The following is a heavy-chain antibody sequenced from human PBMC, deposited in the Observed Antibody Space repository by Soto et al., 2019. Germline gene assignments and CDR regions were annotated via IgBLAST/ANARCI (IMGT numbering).Heavy chain of an antibody. Sequence: GGSLRLSCAASGFTFSSYGMHWVRQAPGKGLEWVAVISYDGSNKYYADSVKGRFTISRDNSKNTLYLQMNSLRAEDTAVYYCAKDLADFGVAKGGYYYYYGMDVWGQGTTGTVSS. D-gene: IGHD3-3*01. CDR2: ISYDGSNK. CDR1: GFTFSSYG. V-gene: IGHV3-30*18. J-gene: IGHJ6*02. CDR3: AKDLADFGVAKGGYYYYYGMDV.